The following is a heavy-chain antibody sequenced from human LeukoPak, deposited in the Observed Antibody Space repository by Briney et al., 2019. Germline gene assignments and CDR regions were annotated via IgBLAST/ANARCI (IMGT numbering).Heavy chain of an antibody. D-gene: IGHD2-8*02. CDR1: GFTFSSYV. Sequence: GRSLRLSCAASGFTFSSYVMQWVRQAPGKGLEWVAVIWYDGSNKYYADSVKGRFTISRDNSNNTLYLQMNSLRAEDTAVYYCAKDTGWFDPWGQGTLVTVSS. V-gene: IGHV3-33*06. J-gene: IGHJ5*02. CDR3: AKDTGWFDP. CDR2: IWYDGSNK.